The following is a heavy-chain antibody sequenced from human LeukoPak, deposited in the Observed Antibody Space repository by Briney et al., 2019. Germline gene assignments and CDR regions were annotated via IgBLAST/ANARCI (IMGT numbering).Heavy chain of an antibody. CDR3: AIHIVVVPAAKKKNWFDP. Sequence: SETLSLTCAVYGGSFCGYYWSWIRQPPGKGLEWIGEINHSGSTNYNPSLKSRVTISVDTSKNQFSLKLSSVTTADTAVYYCAIHIVVVPAAKKKNWFDPWGQGTLVTVSS. D-gene: IGHD2-2*01. CDR1: GGSFCGYY. V-gene: IGHV4-34*01. J-gene: IGHJ5*02. CDR2: INHSGST.